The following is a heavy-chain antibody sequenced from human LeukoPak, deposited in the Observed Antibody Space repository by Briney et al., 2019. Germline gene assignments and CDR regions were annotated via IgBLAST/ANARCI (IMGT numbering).Heavy chain of an antibody. Sequence: PSETLSLTCTVSGGFISTYYWSWIRQPPGKGLEWIGYIYYNGNTNYNPSLKSRVTMSIDTSKNQFSLNLTSVTAADTAVYYCARDYSNYIIDYWGQGTLVTVSS. J-gene: IGHJ4*02. CDR2: IYYNGNT. CDR3: ARDYSNYIIDY. D-gene: IGHD4-11*01. V-gene: IGHV4-59*01. CDR1: GGFISTYY.